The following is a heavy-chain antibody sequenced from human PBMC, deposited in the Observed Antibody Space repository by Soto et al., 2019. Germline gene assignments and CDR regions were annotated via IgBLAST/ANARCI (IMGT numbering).Heavy chain of an antibody. CDR2: ISYTVDA. CDR3: VGSLMSRAMESFDY. Sequence: PSETLSLTCSVSAGSISRYYWGWVRQSPGEGLEWIAHISYTVDASYNPSLKSRVTISLDTSKNQIALRLMSVTAADTAVYYCVGSLMSRAMESFDYWGQRPLVPVSS. V-gene: IGHV4-59*01. J-gene: IGHJ4*02. CDR1: AGSISRYY. D-gene: IGHD5-18*01.